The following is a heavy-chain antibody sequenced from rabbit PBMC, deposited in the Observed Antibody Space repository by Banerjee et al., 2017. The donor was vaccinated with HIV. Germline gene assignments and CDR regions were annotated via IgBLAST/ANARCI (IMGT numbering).Heavy chain of an antibody. J-gene: IGHJ4*01. Sequence: EESGGDLVQPEGSLTLTCKASGLDFSSSYWICWVRQAPGKGLEWIACIYAGSSGSTYYASWAKGRFTISKTSSTTVTLQMTSLTPADTATYFCTRAYNSGWGGYFNLWGPGTLVTVS. CDR1: GLDFSSSYW. V-gene: IGHV1S45*01. D-gene: IGHD4-1*01. CDR3: TRAYNSGWGGYFNL. CDR2: IYAGSSGST.